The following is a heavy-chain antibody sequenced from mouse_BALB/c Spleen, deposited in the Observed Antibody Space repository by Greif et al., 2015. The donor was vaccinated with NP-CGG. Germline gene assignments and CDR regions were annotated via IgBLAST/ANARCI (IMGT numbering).Heavy chain of an antibody. V-gene: IGHV3-2*02. J-gene: IGHJ1*01. CDR3: ARHSSYWYFDV. CDR1: GYSITSDYA. Sequence: EVHLVESGPGLVKPSQSLSLTCTVTGYSITSDYAWNWIRQFPGNKLEWMGYISYSGSTSYNPSLKSRISITRDTSKNQFFLQLNSVTTEDTATYYCARHSSYWYFDVWGAGTTVTVSS. D-gene: IGHD1-1*01. CDR2: ISYSGST.